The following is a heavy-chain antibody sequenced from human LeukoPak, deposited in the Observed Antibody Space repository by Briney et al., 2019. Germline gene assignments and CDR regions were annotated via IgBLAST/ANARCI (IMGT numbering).Heavy chain of an antibody. CDR2: ITGNGATT. D-gene: IGHD3-22*01. CDR1: GGSFSGYY. Sequence: ETLSLTCAVYGGSFSGYYWSWIRQPPGKGLEWVSGITGNGATTYYADSVKGRFTISRDNSRDTVYLQMNSLRAEDTAVYYCAKLYYYDSSGRYYFDYWGQGTLVTVSS. V-gene: IGHV3-23*01. J-gene: IGHJ4*02. CDR3: AKLYYYDSSGRYYFDY.